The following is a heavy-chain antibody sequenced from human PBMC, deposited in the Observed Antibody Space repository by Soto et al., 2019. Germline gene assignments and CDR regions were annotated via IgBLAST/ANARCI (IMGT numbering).Heavy chain of an antibody. D-gene: IGHD4-17*01. CDR1: GYTFTSYA. J-gene: IGHJ4*02. CDR2: INAGNGNT. V-gene: IGHV1-3*01. Sequence: ASVKVSCKASGYTFTSYAMHWVRQAPGQRLEWMGWINAGNGNTKYSQKFQGRVTITRDTSASTAYMELSSLRSEDTAVYYCARVLDDRGRSDYGDSYFDYWGQGTLVTVSS. CDR3: ARVLDDRGRSDYGDSYFDY.